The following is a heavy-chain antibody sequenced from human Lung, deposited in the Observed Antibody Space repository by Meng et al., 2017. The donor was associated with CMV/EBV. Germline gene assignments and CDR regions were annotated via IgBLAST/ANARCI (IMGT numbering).Heavy chain of an antibody. Sequence: SCAASGFTFSSYAMHWVRQAPGKGLEWVAVITYDGSDKYYADSVKGRFTISRDNSKNTLYLQMNSLRAEDTAVYYCASPGGIAAYYYYDLDVWGQGTTVTVSS. V-gene: IGHV3-30*04. CDR2: ITYDGSDK. CDR3: ASPGGIAAYYYYDLDV. J-gene: IGHJ6*02. CDR1: GFTFSSYA. D-gene: IGHD6-13*01.